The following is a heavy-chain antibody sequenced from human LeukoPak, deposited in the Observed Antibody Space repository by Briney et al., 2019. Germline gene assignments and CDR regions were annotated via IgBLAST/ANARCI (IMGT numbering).Heavy chain of an antibody. CDR3: ASGIWTEYFQH. Sequence: SETLSLTCTVSGGSLSSYYWSWIRQPPGKGLEWIGYIYYSGSTNYNPSLKSRVTISVDTSKNQFSLKLSSVTAADTAVYYCASGIWTEYFQHWGQGTLVTVSS. V-gene: IGHV4-59*08. J-gene: IGHJ1*01. CDR1: GGSLSSYY. D-gene: IGHD1-1*01. CDR2: IYYSGST.